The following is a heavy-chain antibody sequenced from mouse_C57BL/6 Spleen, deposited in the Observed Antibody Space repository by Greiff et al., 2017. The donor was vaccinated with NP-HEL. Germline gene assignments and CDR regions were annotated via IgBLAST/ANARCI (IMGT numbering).Heavy chain of an antibody. Sequence: QVQLQQPGAELVRPGSSVKLSCKASGYTFTSYWMHWVKQRPIQGLEWIGNIDPTDSETHYNQKFKDKATLTVDKSSSTAYMQLSSLTSEDSAVYYCARGDSNSFAYWGQGTLVTVSA. D-gene: IGHD2-5*01. CDR1: GYTFTSYW. J-gene: IGHJ3*01. CDR2: IDPTDSET. CDR3: ARGDSNSFAY. V-gene: IGHV1-52*01.